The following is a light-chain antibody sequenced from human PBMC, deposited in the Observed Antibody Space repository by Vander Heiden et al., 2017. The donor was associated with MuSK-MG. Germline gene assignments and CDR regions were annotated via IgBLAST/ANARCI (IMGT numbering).Light chain of an antibody. CDR2: KAS. CDR1: PSISSW. CDR3: QQDNSDPRT. Sequence: DIQMTQSPSTLSASVGDRVTITCRASPSISSWLAWYQQKPGKAPKLLIYKASSLESGVPSRFSGRGSGTEFTLSIIILQPDDFATYFFQQDNSDPRTFGQGTKVEIK. J-gene: IGKJ1*01. V-gene: IGKV1-5*03.